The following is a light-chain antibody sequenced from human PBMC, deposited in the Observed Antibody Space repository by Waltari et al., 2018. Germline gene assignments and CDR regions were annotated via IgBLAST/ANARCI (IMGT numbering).Light chain of an antibody. V-gene: IGKV3-20*01. Sequence: EIVLTQSPGTLSLSPGERATLSCRASQSVSRALAWYQQKPGQAPRLLIYGASSRATGISDRFIGSGSGTDFSLTISRLEPEDFAVYYCQHYVRLPATFGQGTKVEIK. J-gene: IGKJ1*01. CDR1: QSVSRA. CDR3: QHYVRLPAT. CDR2: GAS.